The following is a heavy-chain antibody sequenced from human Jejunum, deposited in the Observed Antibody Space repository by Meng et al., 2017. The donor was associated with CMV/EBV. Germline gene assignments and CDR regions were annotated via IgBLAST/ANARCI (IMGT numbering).Heavy chain of an antibody. CDR1: GFTFSTYG. Sequence: AASGFTFSTYGMHWVRLAPGRGLEWVATIKHDGGEIYYVDSVKGRFTISRDNAKNSLFLQMNRLRAEDTAVYYCARDRGPNTLDYWGQGTLVTVSS. V-gene: IGHV3-7*01. CDR3: ARDRGPNTLDY. J-gene: IGHJ4*02. CDR2: IKHDGGEI. D-gene: IGHD2-8*01.